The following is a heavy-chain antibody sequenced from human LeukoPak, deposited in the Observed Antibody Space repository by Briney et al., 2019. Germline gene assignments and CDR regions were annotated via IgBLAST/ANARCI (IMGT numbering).Heavy chain of an antibody. J-gene: IGHJ3*02. CDR3: ARPLTTSYDAFDI. CDR2: IYPDDSDT. D-gene: IGHD2/OR15-2a*01. CDR1: GYSFSFYW. V-gene: IGHV5-51*01. Sequence: PGESLKISCRGSGYSFSFYWIAWVRQMPGKGLQWMGIIYPDDSDTRYSPSFQGQVTISADKSISTAYLQWSSLKASDTAMYYCARPLTTSYDAFDIWGQGTMVTVSS.